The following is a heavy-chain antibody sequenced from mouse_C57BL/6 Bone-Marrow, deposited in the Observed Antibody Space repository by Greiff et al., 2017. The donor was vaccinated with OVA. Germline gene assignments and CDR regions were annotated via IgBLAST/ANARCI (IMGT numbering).Heavy chain of an antibody. CDR2: IYPNSCGT. CDR1: GYTFTSYW. Sequence: QVQLQQPGAELVKPGASVKLSCKASGYTFTSYWMHWVKQRPGRGLEWIGRIYPNSCGTKYNEKFKSKATLTVDKPSSTAYMQLSSLTSEDSAVYYCARDYYGSSYGYSMDYWGQGTSVTVSS. J-gene: IGHJ4*01. V-gene: IGHV1-72*01. D-gene: IGHD1-1*01. CDR3: ARDYYGSSYGYSMDY.